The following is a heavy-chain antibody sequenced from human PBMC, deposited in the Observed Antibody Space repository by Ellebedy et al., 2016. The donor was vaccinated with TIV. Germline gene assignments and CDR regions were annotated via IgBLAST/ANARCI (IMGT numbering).Heavy chain of an antibody. CDR2: ISHSSITI. J-gene: IGHJ3*02. CDR1: GFNLDTYS. Sequence: GGSLRLSCAASGFNLDTYSMNWVRQAPGKGLEWLSYISHSSITIHYADSVRGRFTVSRDNTENALYLQMSSLRAEDTAMYYCARDMAWGNERVNDALDIWGQGTMVTVSP. CDR3: ARDMAWGNERVNDALDI. V-gene: IGHV3-48*04. D-gene: IGHD7-27*01.